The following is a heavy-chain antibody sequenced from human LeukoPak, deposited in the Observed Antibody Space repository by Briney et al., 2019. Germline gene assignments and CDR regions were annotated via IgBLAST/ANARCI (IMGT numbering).Heavy chain of an antibody. CDR1: GVSFSGYY. V-gene: IGHV4-59*01. J-gene: IGHJ6*02. CDR2: IYYSGST. Sequence: PSETLSLTCAVYGVSFSGYYWSWIRQPPGKGLEWIGYIYYSGSTNYNPSLKSRVTISVDTSKNQFSLKLSSVTAADTAVYYCASRADSRYGMDVWGQGTTVTVSS. D-gene: IGHD6-13*01. CDR3: ASRADSRYGMDV.